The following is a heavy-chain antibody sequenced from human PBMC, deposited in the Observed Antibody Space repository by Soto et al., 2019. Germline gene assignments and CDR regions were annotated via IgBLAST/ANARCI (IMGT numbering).Heavy chain of an antibody. CDR3: ARRDTSGFLRYFDN. CDR2: IVPNVGTV. CDR1: GCNLSICINYP. D-gene: IGHD3-3*01. Sequence: QIQLVQSGAEVKKPGSSVKVSCKASGCNLSICINYPINWVRQSPGQGLALMGGIVPNVGTVNYAQKFQGRVTMTADKATGTAYMEVISLRSEATALYYCARRDTSGFLRYFDNWGQGSLVTVSS. V-gene: IGHV1-69*06. J-gene: IGHJ4*02.